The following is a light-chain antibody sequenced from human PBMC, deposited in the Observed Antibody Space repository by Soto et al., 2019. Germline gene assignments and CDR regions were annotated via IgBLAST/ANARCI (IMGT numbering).Light chain of an antibody. Sequence: QSALTQPASVSGSPGQSITISCTGTSSDVGGYDFVSWYQQHPGKAPKLMIYDVSGRPSGVSNRFSGSKSGNTASLTISGLQAEDEADYYCSSSTSSSTNVFGTGTKLTV. CDR1: SSDVGGYDF. CDR3: SSSTSSSTNV. V-gene: IGLV2-14*01. J-gene: IGLJ1*01. CDR2: DVS.